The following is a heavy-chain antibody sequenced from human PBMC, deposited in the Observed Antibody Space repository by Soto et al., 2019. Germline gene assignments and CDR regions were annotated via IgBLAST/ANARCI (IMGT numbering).Heavy chain of an antibody. CDR2: ISANTYST. CDR1: GFTFSSYA. V-gene: IGHV3-23*01. CDR3: AKDTSGWYASEYNWFDP. J-gene: IGHJ5*02. Sequence: GGSLRLSCAASGFTFSSYAMTWVRQAPGRGLEWVSAISANTYSTYYTDSVKGRFTISRDNAKNSLYLQMNSLRAEDTALYYCAKDTSGWYASEYNWFDPWGQGTLVTVSS. D-gene: IGHD6-13*01.